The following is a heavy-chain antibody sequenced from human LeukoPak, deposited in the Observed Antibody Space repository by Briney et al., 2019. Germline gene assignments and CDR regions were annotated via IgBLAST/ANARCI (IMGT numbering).Heavy chain of an antibody. Sequence: GGSLRLSCAASGLTFSSYSMNWVRQAPGKGLEWVSYISISSRYIYYADSLKGRFTISRDNAESSLYLQMSSLRAEDTAVYYCASAGYYERSGYTYYFHYWGQGTVVTVSS. J-gene: IGHJ4*02. CDR3: ASAGYYERSGYTYYFHY. D-gene: IGHD3-22*01. V-gene: IGHV3-21*01. CDR1: GLTFSSYS. CDR2: ISISSRYI.